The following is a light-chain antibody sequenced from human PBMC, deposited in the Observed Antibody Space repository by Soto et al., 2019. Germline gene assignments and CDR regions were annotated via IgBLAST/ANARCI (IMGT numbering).Light chain of an antibody. CDR1: SGHSSYA. CDR2: VKNDGSH. J-gene: IGLJ2*01. CDR3: QTWGTGIQV. V-gene: IGLV4-69*01. Sequence: QPVLTQSPSASASLGASVNLTCTLSSGHSSYAIAWHQQQPEKGPRYLMKVKNDGSHIKGDGIPDRFSGSSSGAERYLTISSLQSEDEADYYCQTWGTGIQVFGGGTKLTVL.